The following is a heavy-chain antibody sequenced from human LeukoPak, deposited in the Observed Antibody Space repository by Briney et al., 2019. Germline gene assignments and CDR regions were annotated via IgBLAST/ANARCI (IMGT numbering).Heavy chain of an antibody. V-gene: IGHV4-39*07. Sequence: SETLSLTCTVSGGSISSSSYYWGWIRQPPGKGLEWIGSIYYSGNTNYNPSLKSRVTISVDKSKNQFSLKLSSVTAADTAVYYCARDSFSPFDYWGQGTLVTVSS. D-gene: IGHD2-2*01. CDR2: IYYSGNT. CDR3: ARDSFSPFDY. J-gene: IGHJ4*02. CDR1: GGSISSSSYY.